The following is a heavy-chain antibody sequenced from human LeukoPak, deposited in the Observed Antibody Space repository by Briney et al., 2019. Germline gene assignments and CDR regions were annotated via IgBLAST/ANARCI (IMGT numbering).Heavy chain of an antibody. CDR1: GGSISSYY. CDR2: ISTSGTT. V-gene: IGHV4-4*07. D-gene: IGHD3-9*01. CDR3: ASGYDILTGYWAPLDY. Sequence: PSETLSLTCTVSGGSISSYYWSWIRQPAGKGLDWLGRISTSGTTTYNPSLKSRVTISVDTSKNQFSLKLSSVTAADTAVYYCASGYDILTGYWAPLDYWGQGTLVTVSS. J-gene: IGHJ4*02.